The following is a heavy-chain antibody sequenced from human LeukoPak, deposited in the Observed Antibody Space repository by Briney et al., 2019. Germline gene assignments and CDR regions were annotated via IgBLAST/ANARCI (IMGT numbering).Heavy chain of an antibody. J-gene: IGHJ5*02. D-gene: IGHD7-27*01. Sequence: SETLSLTCTVSGASVTDYWSWIRQSPGKGLEWISYIHHSGNSDYNPSFRSRVTTSLDTSKNQFSLNLISVTAADTAVYYCTRGHWGLQSWSQGTLVTVSS. CDR2: IHHSGNS. CDR1: GASVTDY. V-gene: IGHV4-59*02. CDR3: TRGHWGLQS.